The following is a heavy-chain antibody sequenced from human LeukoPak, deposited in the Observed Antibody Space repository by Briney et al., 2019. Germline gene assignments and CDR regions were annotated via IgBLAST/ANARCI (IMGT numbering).Heavy chain of an antibody. CDR1: GYTFTGYY. D-gene: IGHD6-13*01. Sequence: ASVKVSCKASGYTFTGYYMHWVRQAPGQGLEWMGWINPNSGGTNYAQKFQGRVTMTRDTSISTAYMELSSLRSEDTAVYYCARLPGIAAAGPLPHYYYYYGMDVWGQGTTVTVSS. CDR3: ARLPGIAAAGPLPHYYYYYGMDV. V-gene: IGHV1-2*02. CDR2: INPNSGGT. J-gene: IGHJ6*02.